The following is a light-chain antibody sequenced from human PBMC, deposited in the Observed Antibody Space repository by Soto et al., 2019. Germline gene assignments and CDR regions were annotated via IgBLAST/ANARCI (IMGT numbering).Light chain of an antibody. V-gene: IGKV3-20*01. CDR1: QSVSTSY. J-gene: IGKJ2*01. CDR3: QGYINSPPQYF. CDR2: AAS. Sequence: EIVLTQSPGALSLSPGEAATLSCRTSQSVSTSYLAWYQQRPGQAPRLLIYAASSRAPGIPDRFSGSASGTDFPLTISRVEPEDFAVYYCQGYINSPPQYFFGQGTKLEIK.